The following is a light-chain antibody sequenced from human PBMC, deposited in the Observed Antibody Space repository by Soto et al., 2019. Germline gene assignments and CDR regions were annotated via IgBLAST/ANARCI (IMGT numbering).Light chain of an antibody. CDR2: AAT. CDR3: QVSVIFLRS. CDR1: QTIDSY. Sequence: SVSLHEGARVTIPVLASQTIDSYVNWYQHKPGTAPKVLIYAATYLQNGVPSRFSGTGSGADFTLTICCLQAEDCAPYYSQVSVIFLRSFGHVTKVDI. J-gene: IGKJ2*01. V-gene: IGKV1-39*01.